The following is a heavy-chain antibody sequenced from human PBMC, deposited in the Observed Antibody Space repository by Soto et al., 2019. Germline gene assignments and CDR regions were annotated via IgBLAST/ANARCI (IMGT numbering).Heavy chain of an antibody. CDR1: GVSISSSTCY. CDR2: IYYSGST. Sequence: SDTLSLSRSVSGVSISSSTCYSAWIRQPPGKGLEWIGSIYYSGSTYYNPSLKSRVTISVDTSKNQFSLKLSSVTAADTAVYYCARLDDSSGWYGGAFDIWGQGTMVT. J-gene: IGHJ3*02. CDR3: ARLDDSSGWYGGAFDI. D-gene: IGHD6-19*01. V-gene: IGHV4-39*01.